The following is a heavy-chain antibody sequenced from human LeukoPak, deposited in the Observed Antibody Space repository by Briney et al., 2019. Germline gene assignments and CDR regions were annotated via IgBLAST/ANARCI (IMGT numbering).Heavy chain of an antibody. CDR1: GGSISSYY. CDR2: IYYSGSS. Sequence: SETLSLTCSVSGGSISSYYWTWIRQPPGKGLEWIGYIYYSGSSNYNPSLKSRVTISVDTSKNQFSLKLSSVTAADTAVYLCARHMYDISGYPYFDYWGQGTLVTVSS. V-gene: IGHV4-59*08. CDR3: ARHMYDISGYPYFDY. J-gene: IGHJ4*02. D-gene: IGHD3-22*01.